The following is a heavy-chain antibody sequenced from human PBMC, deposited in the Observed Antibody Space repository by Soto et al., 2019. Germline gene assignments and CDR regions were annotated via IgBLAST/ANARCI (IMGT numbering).Heavy chain of an antibody. D-gene: IGHD2-2*01. CDR3: ARVSRVVATYYMDV. Sequence: ASVKVSCKASGYTFTNSAIHWVRQAPGQGLEWMGWISAYNGNTNYAQELQGRVTMTTDTSTSTAYMELRSLRSDDTAVYYCARVSRVVATYYMDVWGKGTTVTVSS. CDR1: GYTFTNSA. V-gene: IGHV1-18*01. J-gene: IGHJ6*03. CDR2: ISAYNGNT.